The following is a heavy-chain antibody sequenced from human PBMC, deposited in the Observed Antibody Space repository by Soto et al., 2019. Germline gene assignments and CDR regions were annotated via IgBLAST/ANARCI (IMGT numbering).Heavy chain of an antibody. CDR3: ARLGGSKHSVTAKEVDYYFYGMDV. CDR2: IDPSDSDT. J-gene: IGHJ6*02. CDR1: GYSFTSYW. Sequence: GESLKISCKGSGYSFTSYWISWVRQMPGKGLESMGRIDPSDSDTNYSPSFQGHVTISADKSISTAYLQWSSLKASDTAMYYCARLGGSKHSVTAKEVDYYFYGMDVWRQGSTGTV. D-gene: IGHD3-3*01. V-gene: IGHV5-10-1*01.